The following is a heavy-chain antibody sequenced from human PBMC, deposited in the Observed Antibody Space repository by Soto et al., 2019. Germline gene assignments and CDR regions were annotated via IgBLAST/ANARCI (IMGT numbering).Heavy chain of an antibody. J-gene: IGHJ6*02. CDR1: GYSFSDYF. D-gene: IGHD1-26*01. CDR3: TRIKWGLNYYNGMDV. CDR2: INPKTAAT. V-gene: IGHV1-2*02. Sequence: ASVKVSCKPSGYSFSDYFIQWVRQAPGQGLEWVAWINPKTAATNYAKKFQGRVSLTWDTSSTTAYMELTRLRPDDTAVYYCTRIKWGLNYYNGMDVWGQGTTVTVSS.